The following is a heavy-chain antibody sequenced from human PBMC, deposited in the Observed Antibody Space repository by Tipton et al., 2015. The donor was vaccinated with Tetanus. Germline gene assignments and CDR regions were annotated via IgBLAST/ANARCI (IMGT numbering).Heavy chain of an antibody. J-gene: IGHJ6*02. Sequence: LRLSCTVSGDSISGYYWNWIRQPPGKGLEWIGYFYYSGSTNYNPSLKSRVTMSGDTSKNQFSLKLTSVTAADTAIYYCARRGNQSSSSSGGLDVWGQGTAVTVSS. D-gene: IGHD6-13*01. CDR1: GDSISGYY. CDR3: ARRGNQSSSSSGGLDV. CDR2: FYYSGST. V-gene: IGHV4-59*01.